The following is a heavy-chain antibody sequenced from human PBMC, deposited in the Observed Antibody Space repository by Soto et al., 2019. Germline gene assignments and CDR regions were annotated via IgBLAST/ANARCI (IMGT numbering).Heavy chain of an antibody. CDR3: ARHGSNSGSYSEYCQY. Sequence: QLQLQESGPGLVKPSETVSLTCTVSGDSISSSSLYWGWIRQPPGKGLEWIGSIYNSGKTYYSPSLESRVTISVDTSKNQFSLKLSSVTAADTAVYYCARHGSNSGSYSEYCQYWGQGTLVAVSS. V-gene: IGHV4-39*01. CDR1: GDSISSSSLY. J-gene: IGHJ1*01. D-gene: IGHD1-26*01. CDR2: IYNSGKT.